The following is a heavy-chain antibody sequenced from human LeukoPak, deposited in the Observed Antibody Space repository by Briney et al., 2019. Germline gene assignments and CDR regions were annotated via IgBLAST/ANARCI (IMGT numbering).Heavy chain of an antibody. D-gene: IGHD4-23*01. V-gene: IGHV3-9*01. Sequence: QPGRSLRLSCAASGFTFDDYAMHWVRQAPGKGLEWVSGISWNSGSIGYADSVKGRFTISRDNAKNSLYLQMNSLRAEDTALYYCAKFGGNSDIDYWGQGTLVTVSS. CDR1: GFTFDDYA. CDR3: AKFGGNSDIDY. J-gene: IGHJ4*02. CDR2: ISWNSGSI.